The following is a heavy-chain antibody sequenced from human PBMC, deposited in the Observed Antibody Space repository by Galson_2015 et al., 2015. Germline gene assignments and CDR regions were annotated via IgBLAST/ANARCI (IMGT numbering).Heavy chain of an antibody. Sequence: SLRLSCAASGFTFSDAWMSWVRQAPGKGLEWVGRIKSKTDGGTTDYAAPVKGRFTISRDDSKNTLYLQVSSLKTEDTAVYYCTRDSNGGSDSWGQGTLVNVSS. V-gene: IGHV3-15*01. D-gene: IGHD2-15*01. J-gene: IGHJ5*01. CDR2: IKSKTDGGTT. CDR1: GFTFSDAW. CDR3: TRDSNGGSDS.